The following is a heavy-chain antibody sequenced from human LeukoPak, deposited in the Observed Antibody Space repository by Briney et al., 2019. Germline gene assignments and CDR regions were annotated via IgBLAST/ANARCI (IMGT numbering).Heavy chain of an antibody. V-gene: IGHV1-69*04. Sequence: GSSVKVSCKASGGTFSSYTISWVRQAPGQGLEWMGRIIPILGIANYAQKFQGRVTITADKSTSTAYMELSSLRSEDTAVYYCAREGSPYGVNAGFDPWGQGTLVTVSS. CDR2: IIPILGIA. CDR3: AREGSPYGVNAGFDP. CDR1: GGTFSSYT. D-gene: IGHD4-17*01. J-gene: IGHJ5*02.